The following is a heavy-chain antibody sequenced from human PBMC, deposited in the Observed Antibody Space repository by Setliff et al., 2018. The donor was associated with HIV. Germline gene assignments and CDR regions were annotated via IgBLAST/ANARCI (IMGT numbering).Heavy chain of an antibody. CDR1: GGSIRSGGYY. D-gene: IGHD3-16*01. Sequence: SETLSLTCSVSGGSIRSGGYYWSWIRQRPGKGLEWIGYIYYSGSTYYNPSLKSRVTISIDTSKNQFSLQLTSVTAADTAVYYCVNPSGAMGDFDSWGQGTLVTVSS. CDR3: VNPSGAMGDFDS. CDR2: IYYSGST. J-gene: IGHJ4*02. V-gene: IGHV4-30-4*01.